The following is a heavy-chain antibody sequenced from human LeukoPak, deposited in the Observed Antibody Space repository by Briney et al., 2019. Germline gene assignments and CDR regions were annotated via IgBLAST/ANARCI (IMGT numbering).Heavy chain of an antibody. CDR1: GGSLNNYF. V-gene: IGHV4-34*01. CDR2: VSDSGRS. D-gene: IGHD3-10*01. CDR3: ARCEGVVGAPFDL. J-gene: IGHJ2*01. Sequence: SETLSLTCALSGGSLNNYFWNWIRQAPGKGLEWIGEVSDSGRSNYNPSLESRLTISVDTSKDQFSLNLYSVTAADTAVYYCARCEGVVGAPFDLWGRGTLVIVSS.